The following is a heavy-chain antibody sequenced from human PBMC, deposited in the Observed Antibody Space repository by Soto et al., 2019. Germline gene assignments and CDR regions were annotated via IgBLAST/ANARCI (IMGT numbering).Heavy chain of an antibody. CDR3: ARESSGDHNHNWFDP. J-gene: IGHJ5*02. CDR1: GGSISPYY. V-gene: IGHV4-59*01. CDR2: IWFSGST. D-gene: IGHD1-20*01. Sequence: QVQLQESGPGLVKPSETLSLTCTVSGGSISPYYWSWVRQSPGKGLEWIGFIWFSGSTTYNPSLKRPGTMSVDMSKNQLSLELNSVTAADTAVYYGARESSGDHNHNWFDPWGQGTLVTVSA.